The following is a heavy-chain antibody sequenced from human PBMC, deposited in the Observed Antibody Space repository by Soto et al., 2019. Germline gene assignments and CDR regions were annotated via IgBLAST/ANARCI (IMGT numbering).Heavy chain of an antibody. V-gene: IGHV3-30-3*01. Sequence: GGSLRLSCAASGFTFSSYAMHWVRQAPGKGLEWVAVISYDGSNKYYADSVKGRFTIPRDNSKNTLYLQMNSLRAEDTAVYYCARDLYCDSSPYFDYWGQGTLVTVSS. CDR2: ISYDGSNK. CDR1: GFTFSSYA. CDR3: ARDLYCDSSPYFDY. J-gene: IGHJ4*02. D-gene: IGHD3-22*01.